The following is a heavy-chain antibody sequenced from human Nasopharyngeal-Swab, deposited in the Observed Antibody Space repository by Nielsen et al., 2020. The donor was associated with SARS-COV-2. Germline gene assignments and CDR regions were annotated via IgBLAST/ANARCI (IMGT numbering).Heavy chain of an antibody. D-gene: IGHD6-13*01. CDR3: AREPGGIVAPGRHFDP. Sequence: ASVKVSCKASRYTFTSYPIHWVRQAPGQGLEWMGVITPSGGATNYAGKFRGRVTMTRDPSTSTVYLDLSSLTSEDTAVYFCAREPGGIVAPGRHFDPWGQGTLVTVSS. V-gene: IGHV1-46*01. CDR1: RYTFTSYP. CDR2: ITPSGGAT. J-gene: IGHJ5*02.